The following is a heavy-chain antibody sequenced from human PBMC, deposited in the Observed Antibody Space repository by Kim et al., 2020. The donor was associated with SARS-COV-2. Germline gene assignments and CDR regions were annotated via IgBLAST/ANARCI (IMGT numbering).Heavy chain of an antibody. CDR1: GFTFSSYA. D-gene: IGHD3-10*01. V-gene: IGHV3-30-3*01. CDR2: ISYDGSNK. J-gene: IGHJ4*02. Sequence: GGSLRLSCAASGFTFSSYAMHWVRQAPGKGLEWVAVISYDGSNKYYADSVKGRFTISRDNSKNTLYLQMNSLRAEDTAVYYCAVWFGEYWGQGTLVTVSS. CDR3: AVWFGEY.